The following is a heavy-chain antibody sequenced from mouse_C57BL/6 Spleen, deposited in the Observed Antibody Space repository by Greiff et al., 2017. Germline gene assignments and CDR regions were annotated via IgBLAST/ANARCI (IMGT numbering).Heavy chain of an antibody. J-gene: IGHJ2*01. Sequence: QVHVKQSGAELVRPGASVTLSCKASGYTFTDYEMHWVKQTPVHGLEWIGAIDPETGGTAYNQKFKGKAILTADKSSSTAYMELRSLTSEDSAVYYCTRSGITTVVDYFDYWGQGTTLTVSS. CDR1: GYTFTDYE. CDR2: IDPETGGT. V-gene: IGHV1-15*01. D-gene: IGHD1-1*01. CDR3: TRSGITTVVDYFDY.